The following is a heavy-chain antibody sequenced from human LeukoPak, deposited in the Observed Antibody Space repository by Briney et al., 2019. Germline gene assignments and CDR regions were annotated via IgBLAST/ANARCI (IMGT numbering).Heavy chain of an antibody. V-gene: IGHV1-2*02. J-gene: IGHJ4*02. D-gene: IGHD3/OR15-3a*01. CDR2: INPNSGGT. CDR3: ARGAGLGRTGYYIFD. Sequence: ASVKVSCKASGYTFTGYYMHWVRQAPGEGLEWMGWINPNSGGTNYAQKFQGRVTMTRDTSTSTVYMELSSLRSEDTAVYYCARGAGLGRTGYYIFDWGQGTLVTVSS. CDR1: GYTFTGYY.